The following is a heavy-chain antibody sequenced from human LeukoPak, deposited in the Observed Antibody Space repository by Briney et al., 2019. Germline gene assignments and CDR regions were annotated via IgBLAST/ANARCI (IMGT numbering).Heavy chain of an antibody. CDR3: ARPLSNQLLMPGFDY. CDR2: INPNSGGT. CDR1: GYTFTGYY. J-gene: IGHJ4*02. Sequence: ASVKVSCKASGYTFTGYYMHWVRQAPGQGLEWMGWINPNSGGTNYAQKFQGRVTMTRDTSISTAYMELSRLRSDDTAVYYCARPLSNQLLMPGFDYWGQGTLVTVSS. V-gene: IGHV1-2*02. D-gene: IGHD2-2*01.